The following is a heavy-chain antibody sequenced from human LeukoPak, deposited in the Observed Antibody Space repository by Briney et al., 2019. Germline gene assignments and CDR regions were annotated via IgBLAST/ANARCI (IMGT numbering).Heavy chain of an antibody. CDR1: GFTFSDYY. D-gene: IGHD3-9*01. V-gene: IGHV3-11*04. Sequence: GGSLRLSCAASGFTFSDYYMSWIRQAPGKGLEWVSYISSSGSTMYYADSVKGRFTISRDNSKDTLYLQMNSLRAEDTAVYYCAKDLVRDYDILTGFDYWGQGTLVTVSS. J-gene: IGHJ4*02. CDR2: ISSSGSTM. CDR3: AKDLVRDYDILTGFDY.